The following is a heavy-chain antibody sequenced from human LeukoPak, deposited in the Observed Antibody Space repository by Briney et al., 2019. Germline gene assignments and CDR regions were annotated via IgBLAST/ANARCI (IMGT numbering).Heavy chain of an antibody. J-gene: IGHJ3*02. D-gene: IGHD6-19*01. CDR2: IWYDGSNK. CDR1: GFTFSSYG. Sequence: PGGSLRLSCAASGFTFSSYGMHWVRQAPGKGLEWVAVIWYDGSNKYYADSVKGRFTISRDNSKNTLYLQMNSLRAEDTAVYYCAKVISPQWLPRGDAFDIWGQGTMVTVSS. CDR3: AKVISPQWLPRGDAFDI. V-gene: IGHV3-30*02.